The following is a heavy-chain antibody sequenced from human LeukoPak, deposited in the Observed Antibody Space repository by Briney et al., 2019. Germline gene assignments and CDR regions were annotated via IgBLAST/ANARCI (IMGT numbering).Heavy chain of an antibody. Sequence: PSETLSLTCTVSGGSISSSSYYWGWLRQPPGTGLEWIGSIYYSGSTYYNPSLKSRVTISVDTSKNQFSLKLSSVTAADTAVYYCAAPGYYYGSGSYRFDYWGQGTLVTVSS. J-gene: IGHJ4*02. CDR3: AAPGYYYGSGSYRFDY. CDR1: GGSISSSSYY. D-gene: IGHD3-10*01. CDR2: IYYSGST. V-gene: IGHV4-39*01.